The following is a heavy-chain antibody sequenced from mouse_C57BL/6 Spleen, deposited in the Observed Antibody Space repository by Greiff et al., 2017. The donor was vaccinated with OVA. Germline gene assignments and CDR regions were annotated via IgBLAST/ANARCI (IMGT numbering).Heavy chain of an antibody. CDR3: ARKGGTYFDY. CDR2: IDPSDSET. D-gene: IGHD4-1*01. CDR1: GYTFTSYW. Sequence: VKLQQSGAELVRPGSSVKLSCKASGYTFTSYWMHWVKQRPIQGLEWIGNIDPSDSETHYNQKFKDKATLTVDKSSSTAYMQLSSLTSEDSAVYYCARKGGTYFDYWGQGTTLTVSS. V-gene: IGHV1-52*01. J-gene: IGHJ2*01.